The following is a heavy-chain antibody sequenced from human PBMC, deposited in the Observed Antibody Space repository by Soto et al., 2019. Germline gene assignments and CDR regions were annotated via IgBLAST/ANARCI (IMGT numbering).Heavy chain of an antibody. CDR3: AKERNYWSGTAGFDS. V-gene: IGHV3-23*01. J-gene: IGHJ5*01. CDR1: GFTFSMFA. D-gene: IGHD3-3*01. Sequence: GGSLRLCCVGSGFTFSMFAMSWVRQAPGKGLEWISSISGSGGSTYYADSVKGRFTVSRDNSKTTVFLQMNSLRTEDTAVYFCAKERNYWSGTAGFDSWGQG. CDR2: ISGSGGST.